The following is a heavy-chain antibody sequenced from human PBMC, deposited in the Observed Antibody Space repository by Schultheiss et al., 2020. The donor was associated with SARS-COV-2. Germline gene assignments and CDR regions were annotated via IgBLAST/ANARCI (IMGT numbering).Heavy chain of an antibody. CDR1: GFTFSSYW. D-gene: IGHD2-15*01. Sequence: GESLKISFAASGFTFSSYWMHWVRQAPGKGLVWVSRINSDGSSTSYADSVKGRFTISRDNAKNTLYLQMNSLRAEDTAVYYCARDYCSGGSCYGRDYYGMDVWGQGTTVTVSS. J-gene: IGHJ6*02. CDR3: ARDYCSGGSCYGRDYYGMDV. V-gene: IGHV3-74*01. CDR2: INSDGSST.